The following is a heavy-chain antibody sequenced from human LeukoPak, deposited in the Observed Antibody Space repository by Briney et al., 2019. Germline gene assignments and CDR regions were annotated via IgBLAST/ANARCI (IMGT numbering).Heavy chain of an antibody. CDR1: GGSISSYY. D-gene: IGHD3-22*01. V-gene: IGHV4-59*01. CDR3: ARDRGYYYDSSGYYGFLSWFDP. CDR2: IYYSGST. J-gene: IGHJ5*02. Sequence: SETLSVTCTVSGGSISSYYWSWIRQPPGKGLEWIGYIYYSGSTNYNPSLKSRVTISVDTSKNQFSLKLSSVTAADTAVYYCARDRGYYYDSSGYYGFLSWFDPWGQGTLVTVSS.